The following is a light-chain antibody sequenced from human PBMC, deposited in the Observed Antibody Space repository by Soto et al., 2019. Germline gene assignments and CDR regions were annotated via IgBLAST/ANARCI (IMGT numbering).Light chain of an antibody. CDR2: DAT. CDR3: CAYAHDDIFV. Sequence: QSVLTQPASVSGSPGQSITISCTGSISDVGSYNFVSWFQQHPGKVPKLIIYDATKRPSGVSNRFSGSISANTASLTISGLQAEDEAHYFCCAYAHDDIFVFGGGTKLTVL. V-gene: IGLV2-23*02. CDR1: ISDVGSYNF. J-gene: IGLJ2*01.